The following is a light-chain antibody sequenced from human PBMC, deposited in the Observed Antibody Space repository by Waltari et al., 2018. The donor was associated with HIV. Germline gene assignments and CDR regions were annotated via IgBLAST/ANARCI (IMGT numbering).Light chain of an antibody. J-gene: IGKJ1*01. CDR2: AAS. V-gene: IGKV1-39*01. Sequence: DIQMTQSPSSLPASVGDRVTITCRASQNILTYLNWYRQKPGKAPNLLIYAASSLQSGVPSRFSGSGSGTDFTLTISDLQPEDFATYYCQQSYTTPRTFGQGTKVQI. CDR1: QNILTY. CDR3: QQSYTTPRT.